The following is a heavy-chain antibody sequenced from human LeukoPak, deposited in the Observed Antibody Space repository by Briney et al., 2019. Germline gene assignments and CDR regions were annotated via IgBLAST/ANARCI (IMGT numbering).Heavy chain of an antibody. V-gene: IGHV3-7*03. CDR3: AKDGSSSSAKRVFDY. CDR2: TNQDEGEK. Sequence: PGGSLRLSCAGSGFTFSSYWMTWVRQAPGKGLEWVANTNQDEGEKYYVDSVKGRFTISRDNAKSSLFLQMNSLRAEDTAVYYCAKDGSSSSAKRVFDYWGQGTLVTVSS. D-gene: IGHD6-6*01. J-gene: IGHJ4*02. CDR1: GFTFSSYW.